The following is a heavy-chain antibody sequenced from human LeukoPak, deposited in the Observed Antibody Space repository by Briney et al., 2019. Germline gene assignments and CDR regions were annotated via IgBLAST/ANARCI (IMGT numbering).Heavy chain of an antibody. CDR2: IYYSGST. J-gene: IGHJ4*02. CDR3: ARVGGMVRGVIIPYFDY. Sequence: PSGTLSLTCTVSGGSISSYYWSWIRQPPGKGLEWIGYIYYSGSTYYNPSLKSRVTISVDTSKNQFSLKLSSVTAADTAVYYCARVGGMVRGVIIPYFDYWGQGTLVTVSS. V-gene: IGHV4-59*12. D-gene: IGHD3-10*01. CDR1: GGSISSYY.